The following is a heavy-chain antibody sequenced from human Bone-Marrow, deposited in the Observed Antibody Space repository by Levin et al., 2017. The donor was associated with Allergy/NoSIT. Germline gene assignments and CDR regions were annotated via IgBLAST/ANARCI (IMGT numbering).Heavy chain of an antibody. D-gene: IGHD3-16*01. V-gene: IGHV3-9*01. CDR3: VKDIALGLRGWFDP. CDR2: ISWNSGRV. Sequence: GGSLRLSCAASGFTFDNYAMHWVRQAPGKGLEWVSGISWNSGRVAYADSVRGRFTISRDNAKSSLYLQMNSLGIDDTAFYYCVKDIALGLRGWFDPWGQGTLAIVSS. CDR1: GFTFDNYA. J-gene: IGHJ5*02.